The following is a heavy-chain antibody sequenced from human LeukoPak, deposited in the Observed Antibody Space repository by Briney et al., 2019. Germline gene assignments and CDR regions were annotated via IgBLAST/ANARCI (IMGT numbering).Heavy chain of an antibody. CDR1: GYTFTSYD. CDR3: VRSRTRWGRNWFDP. CDR2: MNPNSGNT. D-gene: IGHD1-1*01. V-gene: IGHV1-8*01. Sequence: ASVKVSCKASGYTFTSYDINWVRQATGQGLEWMGWMNPNSGNTGYAQKFQGRVTMTRNTSISTAYMELSSLRSEDTAVYYCVRSRTRWGRNWFDPWGQGTLVTVSS. J-gene: IGHJ5*02.